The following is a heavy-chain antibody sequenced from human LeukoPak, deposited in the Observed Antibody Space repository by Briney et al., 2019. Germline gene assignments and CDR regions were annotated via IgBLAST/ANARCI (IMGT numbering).Heavy chain of an antibody. CDR1: GFTFDDYG. CDR2: INWNGGST. V-gene: IGHV3-20*04. D-gene: IGHD3-22*01. CDR3: ARVRDDYDSSGYYFEIDY. J-gene: IGHJ4*02. Sequence: GGSLRLSCAASGFTFDDYGMRWVRQAPGKGLEWVSGINWNGGSTGYADSVKGRFTISRDNAKNSLYLQMNSLRAEDHALCYCARVRDDYDSSGYYFEIDYWGQGTLVTVSS.